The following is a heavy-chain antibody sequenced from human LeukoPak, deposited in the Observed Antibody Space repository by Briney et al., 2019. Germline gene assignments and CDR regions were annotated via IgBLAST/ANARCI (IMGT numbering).Heavy chain of an antibody. CDR2: IYSSGST. V-gene: IGHV4-59*08. J-gene: IGHJ5*02. CDR3: ARREAVTGTPRAWFDP. Sequence: PSETLSLTRTVSGGSFSTYYWTWIRQPPAKGLEWIGYIYSSGSTNYNPSLKSRVTISVDTSKNQFSLKLSSVTAADTAVYYCARREAVTGTPRAWFDPWGQGTLVTVSS. D-gene: IGHD6-19*01. CDR1: GGSFSTYY.